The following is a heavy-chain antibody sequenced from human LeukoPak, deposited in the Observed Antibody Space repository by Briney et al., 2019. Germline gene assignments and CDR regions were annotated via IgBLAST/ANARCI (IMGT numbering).Heavy chain of an antibody. D-gene: IGHD6-19*01. V-gene: IGHV1-46*01. CDR3: ARVGGWYRYFFDY. CDR1: GYTFTNYH. Sequence: ASVKVPCKASGYTFTNYHMHWVRQAPGQGLEWMGMITPSDGSTNYAQKFQGRVTMTRDMSTSTVYMELSSLRSEDTAVYYCARVGGWYRYFFDYWGQGTLLTVSS. J-gene: IGHJ4*02. CDR2: ITPSDGST.